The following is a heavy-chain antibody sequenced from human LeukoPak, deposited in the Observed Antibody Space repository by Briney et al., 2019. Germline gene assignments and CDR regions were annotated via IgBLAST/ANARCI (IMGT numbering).Heavy chain of an antibody. CDR2: ISWNSGSI. CDR1: GFTFDDYA. CDR3: ARDLAYYDFWSGSGGNYMDV. Sequence: GGSLRLSCAASGFTFDDYAMHWVRQAPGKGLEWVSGISWNSGSIGYADSVKGRFTISRDNAKNSLYLQMNSLRAEDTAVYYCARDLAYYDFWSGSGGNYMDVWGKGTTVTVSS. D-gene: IGHD3-3*01. V-gene: IGHV3-9*01. J-gene: IGHJ6*03.